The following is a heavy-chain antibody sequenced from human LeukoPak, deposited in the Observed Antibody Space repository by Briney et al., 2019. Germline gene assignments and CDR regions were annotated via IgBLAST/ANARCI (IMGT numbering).Heavy chain of an antibody. CDR1: GYTFTSYY. CDR2: ISAYNGNT. V-gene: IGHV1-18*04. CDR3: ARLKWELLWEYFDY. J-gene: IGHJ4*02. Sequence: ASVKVSCKASGYTFTSYYMHWVRQAPGQGLEWMGWISAYNGNTNYAQKLQGRVTMTTDTSTSTAYMELRSLRSDDTAVYYCARLKWELLWEYFDYWGQGTLVTVSS. D-gene: IGHD1-26*01.